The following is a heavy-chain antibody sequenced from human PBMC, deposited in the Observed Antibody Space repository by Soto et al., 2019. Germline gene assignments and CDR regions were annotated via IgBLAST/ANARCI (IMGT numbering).Heavy chain of an antibody. Sequence: QLQLQESGPGLVKPSETLSLTCSVSDDSINSDKYYWGWIRQPPGKSLEWIGSIYYRGNAYYNRSLQTRVTISLDNSKSLFSLKLNSVTAADSAVYFCARLEGLATISYYFDFWGPGALVTVSS. CDR2: IYYRGNA. D-gene: IGHD3-9*01. CDR1: DDSINSDKYY. J-gene: IGHJ4*02. CDR3: ARLEGLATISYYFDF. V-gene: IGHV4-39*01.